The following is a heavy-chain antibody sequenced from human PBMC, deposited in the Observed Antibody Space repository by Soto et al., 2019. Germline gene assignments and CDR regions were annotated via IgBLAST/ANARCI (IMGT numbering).Heavy chain of an antibody. CDR2: IIPVLGVK. CDR1: GGSFTSFI. J-gene: IGHJ5*02. Sequence: SVKVSCKASGGSFTSFIVTWVRQAPGQGLEWMGRIIPVLGVKYYAQKFQGRVTMTGDKPTRTAYMELSRLRSEDTAVYYCARANTAMDPFDPWGQGPLVTVSS. CDR3: ARANTAMDPFDP. D-gene: IGHD5-18*01. V-gene: IGHV1-69*02.